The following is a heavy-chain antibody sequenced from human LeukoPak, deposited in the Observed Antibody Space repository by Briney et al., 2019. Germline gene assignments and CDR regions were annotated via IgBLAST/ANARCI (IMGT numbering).Heavy chain of an antibody. J-gene: IGHJ4*02. CDR2: INHSGST. V-gene: IGHV4-34*01. D-gene: IGHD3-9*01. CDR3: ARQLGAILTGYYTGPNFDY. CDR1: GGFISGYY. Sequence: NPSETLSLTCTVSGGFISGYYWSWIRQPPGKGLEWIGEINHSGSTNYNPSLKSRVTISVDTSKNQFPLKLSSVTAADTAVYYCARQLGAILTGYYTGPNFDYWGQGTLVTVSS.